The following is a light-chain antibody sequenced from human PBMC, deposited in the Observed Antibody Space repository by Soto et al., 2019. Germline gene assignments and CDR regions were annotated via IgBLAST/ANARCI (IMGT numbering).Light chain of an antibody. J-gene: IGKJ1*01. CDR2: GAS. Sequence: PSERATLSWRASQSLLSVYLACYQQKPGHPPKLLIYGASSRATGIPDRFSGSGSGTDFTLTISGLEPEDFAVYYCQKYGTFGQGTKVAI. V-gene: IGKV3-20*01. CDR1: QSLLSVY. CDR3: QKYGT.